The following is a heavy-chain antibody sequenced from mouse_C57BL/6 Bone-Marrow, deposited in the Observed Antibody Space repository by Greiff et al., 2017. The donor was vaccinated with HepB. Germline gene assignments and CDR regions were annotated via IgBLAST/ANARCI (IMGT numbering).Heavy chain of an antibody. V-gene: IGHV1-82*01. D-gene: IGHD2-3*01. Sequence: VQLVESGPELVKPGASVKISCKASGYAFSSSWMNWVKQRPGKGLEWIGRIYPGDGDTNYNGKFKGKATLTADKSSSTAYMQLSSLTSEDSAVYFCARGRPYDRYFDYWGQGTTLTVSS. J-gene: IGHJ2*01. CDR1: GYAFSSSW. CDR3: ARGRPYDRYFDY. CDR2: IYPGDGDT.